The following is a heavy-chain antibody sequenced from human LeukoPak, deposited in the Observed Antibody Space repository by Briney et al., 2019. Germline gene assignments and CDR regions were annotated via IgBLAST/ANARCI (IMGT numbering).Heavy chain of an antibody. CDR2: ISSSSSYT. J-gene: IGHJ4*02. V-gene: IGHV3-11*06. D-gene: IGHD6-6*01. CDR1: GFTFSGYY. Sequence: GGPLRLSCVASGFTFSGYYMSWIRQAPGKGLEWVSYISSSSSYTNYADSVKGRFTISRDNAKNSLYLQMNSLRAEDTAVYYCARTYSSSSFVDYWGQGTLVTVSS. CDR3: ARTYSSSSFVDY.